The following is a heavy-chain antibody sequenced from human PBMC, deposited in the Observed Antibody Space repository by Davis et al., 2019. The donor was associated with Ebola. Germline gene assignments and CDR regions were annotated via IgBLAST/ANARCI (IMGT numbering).Heavy chain of an antibody. CDR2: TYYRSKWYN. V-gene: IGHV6-1*01. D-gene: IGHD6-6*01. CDR3: ARSNRPAIWQLVHNWFDP. CDR1: GDSVSSNSAA. Sequence: SQTLSLTCAISGDSVSSNSAAWNWIRQSPSRGLEWLGRTYYRSKWYNDYAVSVKSRITINPDTSKNQFSLKLSSVTAADTAVYYCARSNRPAIWQLVHNWFDPWGQGTLVTVSS. J-gene: IGHJ5*02.